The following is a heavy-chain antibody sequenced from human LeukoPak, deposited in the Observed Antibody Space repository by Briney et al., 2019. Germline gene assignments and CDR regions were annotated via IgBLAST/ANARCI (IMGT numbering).Heavy chain of an antibody. D-gene: IGHD3-9*01. J-gene: IGHJ6*03. CDR3: AKDLDILNYYYYMDV. CDR1: GFTFSSYA. Sequence: GGSLRLSCAASGFTFSSYAMNWVRQAPGKGLEWVSSISGSGGRTYYADSVKGRFTISRDNSKNTLYLQMNSLRAEDTAVYYCAKDLDILNYYYYMDVWGKGTTVTISS. CDR2: ISGSGGRT. V-gene: IGHV3-23*01.